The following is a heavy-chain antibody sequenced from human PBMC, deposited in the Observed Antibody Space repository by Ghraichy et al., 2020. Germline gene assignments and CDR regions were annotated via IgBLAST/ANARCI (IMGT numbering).Heavy chain of an antibody. J-gene: IGHJ6*02. CDR2: IYSGGST. Sequence: GGSLRLSCAASGFTVSNNYMSWVRQAPGKGLEWVSVIYSGGSTYYAASVKGRFTISRDNSTNTLHLQMNSLRAEDTAVYYCATNYCSSTSCYGYYYYGMDVWGQGTTVTVSS. V-gene: IGHV3-66*01. CDR3: ATNYCSSTSCYGYYYYGMDV. D-gene: IGHD2-2*01. CDR1: GFTVSNNY.